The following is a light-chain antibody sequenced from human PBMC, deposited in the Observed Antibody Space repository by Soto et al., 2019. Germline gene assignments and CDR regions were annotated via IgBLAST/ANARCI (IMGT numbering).Light chain of an antibody. CDR2: GAS. CDR3: QQYNNWPPGT. Sequence: EIILTQSPATLSVSPGERATLSCRASQSVNSNLAWYQQKPGQAPRLLIYGASTRATGIPARFSGSGSGTEFTLTISILQSEDVVIYYCQQYNNWPPGTFGQGTKVEIK. J-gene: IGKJ1*01. CDR1: QSVNSN. V-gene: IGKV3-15*01.